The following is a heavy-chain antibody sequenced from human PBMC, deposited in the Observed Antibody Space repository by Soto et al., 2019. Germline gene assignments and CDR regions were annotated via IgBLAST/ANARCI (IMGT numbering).Heavy chain of an antibody. V-gene: IGHV1-69*13. D-gene: IGHD6-6*01. J-gene: IGHJ5*02. CDR3: ARREVAARPSWFDP. CDR2: IIPIFGTA. Sequence: VASVKVSCKASGGTFSSYAISWVRQAPGQGLEWMGGIIPIFGTANYAQKFQGRVTITADESTSTAYMELSSLRSEDTAVYYCARREVAARPSWFDPWGQGTLVTVSS. CDR1: GGTFSSYA.